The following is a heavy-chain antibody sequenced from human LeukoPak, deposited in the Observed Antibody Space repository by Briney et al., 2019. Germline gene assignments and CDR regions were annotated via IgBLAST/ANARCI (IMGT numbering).Heavy chain of an antibody. CDR2: ISGSGGST. CDR1: GFTFSSYA. V-gene: IGHV3-23*01. Sequence: PGGSLRLSCAASGFTFSSYAMSWVRQAPGKGLEWVSAISGSGGSTYYADSVKGRFTISRDNSKNTLYLQMNSLRAEDTAVYYCAKSGRGTAHYYYYYGMDVWGQGTTVTVSS. J-gene: IGHJ6*02. D-gene: IGHD1/OR15-1a*01. CDR3: AKSGRGTAHYYYYYGMDV.